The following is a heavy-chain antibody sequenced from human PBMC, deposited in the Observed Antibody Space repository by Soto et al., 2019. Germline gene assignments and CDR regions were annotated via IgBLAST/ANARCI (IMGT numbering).Heavy chain of an antibody. CDR3: ARGDRVLLWFGDHYYYYMDV. Sequence: QVQLQQWGAGLLKPSETLSLTCAVYGGSFSGYYWSWIRQPPGKGLEWIGEINHSGSTNYNPSLKSRVTISVDTSKNQFSLKLSSVTAADTAVYYCARGDRVLLWFGDHYYYYMDVWGKGTTVTVSS. J-gene: IGHJ6*03. V-gene: IGHV4-34*01. CDR1: GGSFSGYY. D-gene: IGHD3-10*01. CDR2: INHSGST.